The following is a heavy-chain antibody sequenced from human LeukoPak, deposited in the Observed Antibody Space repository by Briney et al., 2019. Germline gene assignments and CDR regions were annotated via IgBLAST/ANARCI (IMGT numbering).Heavy chain of an antibody. CDR2: KSGSGGNT. Sequence: RGSLRLSCAASGFTFSNYAMSWVRQVPGKGLEWVSAKSGSGGNTFYADSVKGRFTISRDNSKNTLYLQVNSLRAADTAIYYCAKVQEMDTILPPFHYWGQGTLVTVS. D-gene: IGHD5-24*01. J-gene: IGHJ4*02. V-gene: IGHV3-23*01. CDR3: AKVQEMDTILPPFHY. CDR1: GFTFSNYA.